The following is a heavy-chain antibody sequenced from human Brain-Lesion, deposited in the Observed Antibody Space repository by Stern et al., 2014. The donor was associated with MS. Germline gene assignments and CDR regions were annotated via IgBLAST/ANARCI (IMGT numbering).Heavy chain of an antibody. CDR2: INPKRGGP. CDR3: ATYYYDSTGYNDF. J-gene: IGHJ4*02. Sequence: QVQLVQSGAEVKKPGASVKVSCKASGYTFTGYYMHWVRQAPGQGLEWMGWINPKRGGPNYAQKFQGWVTMTMDTSITTAYMELSKLRSDDTAVYYCATYYYDSTGYNDFWGQGTLVTVSS. V-gene: IGHV1-2*04. D-gene: IGHD3-22*01. CDR1: GYTFTGYY.